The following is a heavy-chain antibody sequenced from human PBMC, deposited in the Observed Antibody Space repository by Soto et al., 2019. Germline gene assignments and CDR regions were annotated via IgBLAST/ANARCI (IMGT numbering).Heavy chain of an antibody. V-gene: IGHV1-69*01. CDR2: ISPMFDTT. CDR3: AIGTSSFDSIGYDGAFDI. D-gene: IGHD3-22*01. J-gene: IGHJ3*02. CDR1: GVSFSNYA. Sequence: QVQLVQSGAEVKKPGSSVKVSCKASGVSFSNYAVNWVRQAPGQGLEWMGGISPMFDTTNNAQKFQGRVTITADESTSTAYMELSSLRSAETAVYYCAIGTSSFDSIGYDGAFDIWGQGTVVTVSS.